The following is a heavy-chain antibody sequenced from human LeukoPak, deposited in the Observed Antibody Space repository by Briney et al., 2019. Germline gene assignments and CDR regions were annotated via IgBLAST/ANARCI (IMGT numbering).Heavy chain of an antibody. CDR1: GFTFNTYT. Sequence: GGSLRLSCGASGFTFNTYTINWVRQAPGKGLEWVALISHDGDEKYYADSVKGRFTISRDNSKNTLYLQMNSLRAEDTAVYYCAKDLNSSSWYGGYYMDVWGKGTTVTISS. CDR2: ISHDGDEK. J-gene: IGHJ6*03. D-gene: IGHD6-13*01. V-gene: IGHV3-30*04. CDR3: AKDLNSSSWYGGYYMDV.